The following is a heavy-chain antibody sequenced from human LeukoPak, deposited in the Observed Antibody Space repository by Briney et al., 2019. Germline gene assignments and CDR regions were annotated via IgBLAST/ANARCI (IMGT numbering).Heavy chain of an antibody. J-gene: IGHJ3*02. CDR3: ATLTGGDDAFDI. Sequence: PSEALSLTCAVYGGPFSGYYWSWIRQPPAKGLAWIGEINHSGSTNYNPSLKSRVTISVLTSKNRFSLKLSSVTAADTAVYYCATLTGGDDAFDIWGQGTMVTVSS. V-gene: IGHV4-34*01. D-gene: IGHD4-23*01. CDR2: INHSGST. CDR1: GGPFSGYY.